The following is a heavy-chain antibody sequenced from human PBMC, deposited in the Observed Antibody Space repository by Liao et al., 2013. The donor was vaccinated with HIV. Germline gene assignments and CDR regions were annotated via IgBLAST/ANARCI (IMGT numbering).Heavy chain of an antibody. J-gene: IGHJ2*01. CDR1: DVSVSSYH. D-gene: IGHD6-13*01. CDR2: FYTDGTT. V-gene: IGHV4-4*07. CDR3: ARDLRIPAAGDYHYFDL. Sequence: QVQLQESGPGRVKPSETLSLTCTVSDVSVSSYHWSWVRQAAGKGLEWIGRFYTDGTTKYNPSLKSRVTMSVDTSNNQFSLKVTSVTAADTAVYFCARDLRIPAAGDYHYFDLWGRGTLVTVS.